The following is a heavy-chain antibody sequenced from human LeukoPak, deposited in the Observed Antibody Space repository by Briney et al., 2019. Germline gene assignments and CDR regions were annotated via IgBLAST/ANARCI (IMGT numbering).Heavy chain of an antibody. V-gene: IGHV4-4*07. D-gene: IGHD5-18*01. Sequence: SETLSLTCTVSGGSISSYYWSWIRQPAGKGLEWIGRIYTSGSTNYNPSLKSRVTMSVDTSKNQFSLKLSSVTAADTAVYYCARSVYSYGYDLYYYYYMDVWGKGTTVTVSS. CDR1: GGSISSYY. J-gene: IGHJ6*03. CDR2: IYTSGST. CDR3: ARSVYSYGYDLYYYYYMDV.